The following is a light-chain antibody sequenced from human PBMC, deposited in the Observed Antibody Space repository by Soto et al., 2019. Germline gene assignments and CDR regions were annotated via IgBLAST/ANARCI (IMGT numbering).Light chain of an antibody. V-gene: IGKV3-15*01. J-gene: IGKJ1*01. CDR1: QSVNSN. CDR2: GAS. Sequence: EIVMTQSPATLSVSPGEGATLSCRASQSVNSNLAWYQQKPGQAPRLLIIGASSRAPGIPSGFSGSGSGTEFTLTISSLQSEDLAVYYCQQYNNWPWTFGLGTKVEV. CDR3: QQYNNWPWT.